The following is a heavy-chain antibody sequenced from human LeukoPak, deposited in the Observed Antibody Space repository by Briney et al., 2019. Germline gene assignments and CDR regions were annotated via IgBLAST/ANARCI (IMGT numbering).Heavy chain of an antibody. CDR2: IYYSGST. J-gene: IGHJ4*02. V-gene: IGHV4-39*01. Sequence: PSETLSLTCTVSGGSISSSSYYWGWIRQPPGKGLEWIGSIYYSGSTYYNPSLKSRVTISVDTSKNQFSQKLSSVTAADTAVYYCSGERMIKLGYCSSTSCYRFDYWGQGTLVTVSS. D-gene: IGHD2-2*01. CDR1: GGSISSSSYY. CDR3: SGERMIKLGYCSSTSCYRFDY.